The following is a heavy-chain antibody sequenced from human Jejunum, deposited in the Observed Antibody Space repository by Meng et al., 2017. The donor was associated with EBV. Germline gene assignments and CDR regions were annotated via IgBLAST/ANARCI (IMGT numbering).Heavy chain of an antibody. CDR1: GGSFSGYS. CDR2: INHSGST. D-gene: IGHD2-21*02. V-gene: IGHV4-34*01. CDR3: ARRVDLGVTAHFDY. Sequence: LKQWGAGRLRPSEALALPCAVYGGSFSGYSGSWISQSPGKGLEWIGEINHSGSTNYNPSLKSRVTILVDTSKNQFSLKVNSVTAADTAVYYCARRVDLGVTAHFDYWGQGTLVTVSS. J-gene: IGHJ4*02.